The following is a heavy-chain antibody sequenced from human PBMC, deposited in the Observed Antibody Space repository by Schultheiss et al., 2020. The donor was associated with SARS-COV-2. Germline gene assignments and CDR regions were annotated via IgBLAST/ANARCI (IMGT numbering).Heavy chain of an antibody. CDR3: AKSGIAVAGTVDY. V-gene: IGHV3-20*03. CDR2: INWSGGNT. D-gene: IGHD6-19*01. Sequence: GGSLRLSFEASGFTFDDYGMTWVRQGPGKGLEWVSGINWSGGNTDYADSVKGRFTMSRDNAKNSLYMQMNSLRAEDTAVYYCAKSGIAVAGTVDYWGQGTLVTVSS. J-gene: IGHJ4*02. CDR1: GFTFDDYG.